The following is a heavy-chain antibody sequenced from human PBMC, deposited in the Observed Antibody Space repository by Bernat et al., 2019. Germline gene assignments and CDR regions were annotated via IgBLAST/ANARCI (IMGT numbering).Heavy chain of an antibody. Sequence: QVQLVESGGGVVQPGRSLRLSCAASGFTFSSYGMHWVRQAPGKGLEWVAVIWYDGSNKYYADSMKGRFTISRDNSKNTLYLQMNSLRAEDTALYYCARDQGSCSGGSCYSGRDVWGQGTTVTVS. D-gene: IGHD2-15*01. V-gene: IGHV3-33*01. J-gene: IGHJ6*02. CDR1: GFTFSSYG. CDR3: ARDQGSCSGGSCYSGRDV. CDR2: IWYDGSNK.